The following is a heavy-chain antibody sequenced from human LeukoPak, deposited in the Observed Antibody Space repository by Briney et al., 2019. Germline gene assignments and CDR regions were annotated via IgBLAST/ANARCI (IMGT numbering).Heavy chain of an antibody. CDR3: ARLRTDYYYYYGMDV. CDR2: IHHSGST. Sequence: SETLSLTCTVSGGSMSSYHWRWIWQPPGKGLEWIGYIHHSGSTNYNSSLKSRVTISVDTSKNQFSLKLSSVTAADTAVHYCARLRTDYYYYYGMDVWGQGTTVTVSS. D-gene: IGHD1-1*01. CDR1: GGSMSSYH. J-gene: IGHJ6*02. V-gene: IGHV4-59*08.